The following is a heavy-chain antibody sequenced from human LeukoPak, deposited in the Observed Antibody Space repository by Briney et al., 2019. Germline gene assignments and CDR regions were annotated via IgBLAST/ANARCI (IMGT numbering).Heavy chain of an antibody. V-gene: IGHV3-11*01. J-gene: IGHJ4*02. CDR2: ISSSGSTI. D-gene: IGHD3-22*01. CDR1: GFTFSDYY. Sequence: GGSLRLSCAASGFTFSDYYMSWIRQAPGKGLEWVSYISSSGSTIYYADSVKGRFTISRDNAKNSLYLQMNSLRAEDTALYYCAKDYDSSGYALYYFDYWGQGTLVTVSS. CDR3: AKDYDSSGYALYYFDY.